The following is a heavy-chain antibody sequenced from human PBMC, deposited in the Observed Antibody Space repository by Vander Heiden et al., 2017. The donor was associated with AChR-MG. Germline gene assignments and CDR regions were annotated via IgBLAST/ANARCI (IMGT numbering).Heavy chain of an antibody. CDR1: GLPCSSYG. Sequence: QVQLVESGGGVVQPGRSLRLSCAASGLPCSSYGMHWVRQAPGKGLEWVAVISYDGSNKYYADSVKGRFTISRDNSKNTLYLQMNRLRAEDRAVYYCAKPGSYGGYGMDVWGQGTTVTVSS. CDR2: ISYDGSNK. J-gene: IGHJ6*02. D-gene: IGHD1-26*01. V-gene: IGHV3-30*18. CDR3: AKPGSYGGYGMDV.